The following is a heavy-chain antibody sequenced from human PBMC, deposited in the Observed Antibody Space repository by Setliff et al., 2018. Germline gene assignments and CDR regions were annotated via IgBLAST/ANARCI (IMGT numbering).Heavy chain of an antibody. D-gene: IGHD3-3*01. J-gene: IGHJ6*02. V-gene: IGHV1-8*01. CDR1: GYTFTRYA. CDR3: ARDVPFWSGYYTGYYYYYGMDV. Sequence: GASVKVSCKASGYTFTRYAMNWVRQATGQGLEWMGWMNPNSGNTGYAQKFQGRVTMTRNTSISTAYMELSSLRSEDTAVYYCARDVPFWSGYYTGYYYYYGMDVWGQGTTVTVSS. CDR2: MNPNSGNT.